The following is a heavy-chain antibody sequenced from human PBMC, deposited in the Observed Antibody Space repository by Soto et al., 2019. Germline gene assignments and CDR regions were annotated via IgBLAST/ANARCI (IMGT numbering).Heavy chain of an antibody. CDR3: AKDRFLGYCTTGVCYPGPYFGY. CDR1: GFTFSSYG. Sequence: QVQLVESGGGVVQPGRSLRLSCAASGFTFSSYGMHWVRQAPGKGLEWVAVISYDGSNKYYADSVKGRFTISRDNSKNTLALQMNSLRAEDTAVYYCAKDRFLGYCTTGVCYPGPYFGYWGQGTLVTVSS. CDR2: ISYDGSNK. J-gene: IGHJ4*02. V-gene: IGHV3-30*18. D-gene: IGHD2-8*01.